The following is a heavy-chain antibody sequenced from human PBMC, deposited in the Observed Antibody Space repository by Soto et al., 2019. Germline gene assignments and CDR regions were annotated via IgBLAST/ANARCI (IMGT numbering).Heavy chain of an antibody. Sequence: EASVKVSCKSSGYPFTHYGITWIRQAPGQGLEWMGWISPFNGNTNYGQTLQGRVTLTTDTSTSTVFMELRSLTSDDTAVYYCARDQSFDRTYYYGIDVWGQGTTVTSP. CDR2: ISPFNGNT. CDR3: ARDQSFDRTYYYGIDV. J-gene: IGHJ6*02. D-gene: IGHD3-16*01. CDR1: GYPFTHYG. V-gene: IGHV1-18*01.